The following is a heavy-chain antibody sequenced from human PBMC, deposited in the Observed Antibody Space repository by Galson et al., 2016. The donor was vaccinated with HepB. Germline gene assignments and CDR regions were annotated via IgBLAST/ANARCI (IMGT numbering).Heavy chain of an antibody. V-gene: IGHV3-48*04. CDR3: ARPSGSSNWYPYYFDY. Sequence: SPRLSCAGSGFTFSNYNMNWVRQAPGKGLEWVSYIGSSSSTIYFADSVKGRFTISRDNAKNSSYLQMNSLRADDTAVYYCARPSGSSNWYPYYFDYWGQGTLVTVSS. D-gene: IGHD6-13*01. CDR1: GFTFSNYN. J-gene: IGHJ4*02. CDR2: IGSSSSTI.